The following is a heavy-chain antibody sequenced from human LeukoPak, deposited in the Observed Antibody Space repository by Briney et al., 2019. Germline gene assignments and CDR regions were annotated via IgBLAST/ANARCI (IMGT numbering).Heavy chain of an antibody. D-gene: IGHD3-10*01. CDR2: INPNSGGT. J-gene: IGHJ4*02. CDR3: ARDRTAIYGSGSYYGY. V-gene: IGHV1-2*02. CDR1: GYTFTGYY. Sequence: GASVKVSCKASGYTFTGYYMHWVRQAPGQGLEWMGWINPNSGGTNYAQKFQGRVTMTRDTSISTAYMEVSRLRSDDTAVYYCARDRTAIYGSGSYYGYWGQGTLVTVSS.